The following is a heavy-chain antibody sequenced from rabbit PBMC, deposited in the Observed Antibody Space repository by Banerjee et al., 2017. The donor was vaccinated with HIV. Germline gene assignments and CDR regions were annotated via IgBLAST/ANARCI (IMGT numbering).Heavy chain of an antibody. CDR2: IYAGSSGST. CDR1: GFDFSSNA. J-gene: IGHJ3*01. Sequence: QEQLVEYGGDLVQPEGSLTLTCEASGFDFSSNAMYWVRQAPGKGLESIACIYAGSSGSTQYANWAKGRFTISKISSTTVTLQMTSLTAADTATYFCARDDAGVVGYDWDLWGQGTLVTVS. D-gene: IGHD4-2*01. V-gene: IGHV1S45*01. CDR3: ARDDAGVVGYDWDL.